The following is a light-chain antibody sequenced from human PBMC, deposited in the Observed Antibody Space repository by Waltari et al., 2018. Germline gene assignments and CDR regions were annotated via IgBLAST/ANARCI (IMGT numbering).Light chain of an antibody. Sequence: DIQMTQSPVSLSASVGDTVTITCRASHNIGTFLSWYQQRPAKAPTVLIYAASTLQRGVASRFSGSGSGTDFTLTIFSLQPEDFATYYCQQSKEVPFTFGQGTKLEIK. CDR1: HNIGTF. J-gene: IGKJ2*01. CDR2: AAS. V-gene: IGKV1-39*01. CDR3: QQSKEVPFT.